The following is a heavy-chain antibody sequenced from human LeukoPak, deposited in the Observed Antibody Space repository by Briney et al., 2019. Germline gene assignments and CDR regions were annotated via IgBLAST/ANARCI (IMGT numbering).Heavy chain of an antibody. V-gene: IGHV3-9*01. Sequence: GGSLRLSCAASGFTFDDYAMHWVRQAPGKGLEWVSGISWNSGSIGYADSVKGRFTISRDNAKNSLYLQMNSLRAEDTALYYCAKGGVVVVPAAEVDYFDYWGQGTLVTVSS. CDR1: GFTFDDYA. CDR3: AKGGVVVVPAAEVDYFDY. J-gene: IGHJ4*02. CDR2: ISWNSGSI. D-gene: IGHD2-2*01.